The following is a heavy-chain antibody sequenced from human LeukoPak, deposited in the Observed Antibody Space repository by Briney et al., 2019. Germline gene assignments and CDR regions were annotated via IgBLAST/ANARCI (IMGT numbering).Heavy chain of an antibody. V-gene: IGHV3-53*01. J-gene: IGHJ4*02. D-gene: IGHD6-19*01. CDR2: IYSGGST. CDR3: AKAVVVGAVAGGY. Sequence: PGGPLRLSCAASGFTVSSNYMSWVRQAPGKGLEWVSVIYSGGSTYYADSVKGRFTISRDNSKNTLYLQMNSLRAEDTAVYYCAKAVVVGAVAGGYWGQGTLVTVSS. CDR1: GFTVSSNY.